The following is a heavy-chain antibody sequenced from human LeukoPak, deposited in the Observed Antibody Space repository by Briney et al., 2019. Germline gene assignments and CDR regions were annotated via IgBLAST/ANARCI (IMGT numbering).Heavy chain of an antibody. V-gene: IGHV3-48*04. D-gene: IGHD3-22*01. J-gene: IGHJ4*02. CDR1: GFTFSSYS. CDR3: ARSAVMIVVVNTFDY. Sequence: GGSLRLSCAASGFTFSSYSMNWVRQAPGKGLEWVSYISSSSSTIYYADSVKGRFTISRDNAKNSLYLQMNSLRAEDTAVYYCARSAVMIVVVNTFDYWGQGTRVTVSS. CDR2: ISSSSSTI.